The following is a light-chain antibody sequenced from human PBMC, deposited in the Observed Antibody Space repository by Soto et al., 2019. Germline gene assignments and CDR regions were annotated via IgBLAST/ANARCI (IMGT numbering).Light chain of an antibody. CDR3: GSFTTSSTWV. Sequence: QSALTQPASVSGSPGQSITISCTGTISDVGGYNYVSWYQQHPGKAPKLMIYEVSDRPSGVSYRFSGSKSGNTASLTISRLQAEDEADYYCGSFTTSSTWVFGGGTK. V-gene: IGLV2-14*01. CDR2: EVS. J-gene: IGLJ3*02. CDR1: ISDVGGYNY.